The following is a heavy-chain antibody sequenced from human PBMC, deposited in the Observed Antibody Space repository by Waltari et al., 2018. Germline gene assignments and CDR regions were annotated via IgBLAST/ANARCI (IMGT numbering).Heavy chain of an antibody. CDR1: GGSMSSYF. D-gene: IGHD1-26*01. V-gene: IGHV4-59*01. CDR2: MDYSGTA. CDR3: ARGIVGDVGAFDI. Sequence: QVQLQESGPGLVKASETLSLTCTVSGGSMSSYFWTWIRQPPGKGLEWIGYMDYSGTANYSPSLRSRVTISVDRSRSQFSLKLWSVTAADTAVYYCARGIVGDVGAFDIWG. J-gene: IGHJ3*02.